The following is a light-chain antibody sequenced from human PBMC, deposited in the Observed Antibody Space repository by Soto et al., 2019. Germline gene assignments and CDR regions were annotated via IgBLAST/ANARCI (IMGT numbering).Light chain of an antibody. V-gene: IGLV6-57*03. J-gene: IGLJ3*02. CDR1: SGSIASNY. CDR2: EDN. CDR3: QSYDSSNPWV. Sequence: NFMLTQPHSVSESPAKTVTISCTRSSGSIASNYVQWYQQRPGSAPTTVIYEDNQRPSGVPDRFSGSIDSSSNSASLIISGLKTEDEADYYCQSYDSSNPWVFGGGTKL.